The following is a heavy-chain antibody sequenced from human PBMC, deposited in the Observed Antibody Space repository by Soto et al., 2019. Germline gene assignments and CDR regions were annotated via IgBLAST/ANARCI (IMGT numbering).Heavy chain of an antibody. V-gene: IGHV5-51*01. CDR3: ARHQEDDYVWGSTPAAY. J-gene: IGHJ4*02. CDR2: IYPGDSDT. CDR1: GYIFTSYW. Sequence: GESLKISCKGSGYIFTSYWIGWVRQMPGKGLEWMGIIYPGDSDTRYSPSFQGQVTISADKSISTAYLQWSSLKASDTAMYYCARHQEDDYVWGSTPAAYWGQGALVTVSS. D-gene: IGHD3-16*01.